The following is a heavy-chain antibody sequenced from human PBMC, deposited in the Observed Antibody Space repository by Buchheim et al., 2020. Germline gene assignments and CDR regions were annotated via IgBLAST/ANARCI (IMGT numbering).Heavy chain of an antibody. CDR1: GFSFSGYS. V-gene: IGHV3-48*02. CDR2: IGGGSTNI. D-gene: IGHD2-2*03. Sequence: EVQLVESGGGLVQPGGSLRLSCAASGFSFSGYSMNWVRQAPGKGLEWISYIGGGSTNINYADSVKGRFTISRDNAKNSLYLQLHSLTDEDTAMYYSARDSDWIIDYWGQGT. CDR3: ARDSDWIIDY. J-gene: IGHJ4*02.